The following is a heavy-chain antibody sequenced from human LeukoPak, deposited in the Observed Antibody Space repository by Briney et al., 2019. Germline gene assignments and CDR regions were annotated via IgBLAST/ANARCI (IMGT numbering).Heavy chain of an antibody. CDR3: ARGIYWSLDS. Sequence: PGGSLRLSCAISGFGFNTYGMNWLRQTPGKRLEWVSTFSGGDGQTFYADSVKGRFTISRESSRNTVSLQMNSLRVEDTAVYYCARGIYWSLDSWGQGTLVTVSS. J-gene: IGHJ4*02. CDR1: GFGFNTYG. CDR2: FSGGDGQT. V-gene: IGHV3-23*01. D-gene: IGHD1-1*01.